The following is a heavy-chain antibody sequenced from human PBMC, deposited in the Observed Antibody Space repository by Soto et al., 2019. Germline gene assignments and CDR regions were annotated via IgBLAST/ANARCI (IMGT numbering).Heavy chain of an antibody. Sequence: QVQLVESGGGVVQPGRSLRLSCAASGFTFSNYAMYWVRQAPGKGLEWVAVISYDGNNKYYADSVKGRFTISRDNSKXAXXXQXXSLRAEETAVYYCARAGCDGGACYTLVGLRYGMDVWGQGTTVTVSS. CDR3: ARAGCDGGACYTLVGLRYGMDV. V-gene: IGHV3-30-3*01. D-gene: IGHD2-21*02. J-gene: IGHJ6*02. CDR2: ISYDGNNK. CDR1: GFTFSNYA.